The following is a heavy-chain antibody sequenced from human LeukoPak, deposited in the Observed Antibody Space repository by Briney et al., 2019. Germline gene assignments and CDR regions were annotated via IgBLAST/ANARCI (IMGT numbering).Heavy chain of an antibody. Sequence: GGSLRLSCAASGFTVSSNYMSWVRQAPGKGLEWVSVIYRGGSTYYADSVKGRFTISRDNSKNTLYLRMNSLRAEDTVVYYCAWQSRDSYDSSGYHPDDYWGQGTLVTVSS. D-gene: IGHD3-22*01. CDR1: GFTVSSNY. V-gene: IGHV3-66*04. J-gene: IGHJ4*02. CDR3: AWQSRDSYDSSGYHPDDY. CDR2: IYRGGST.